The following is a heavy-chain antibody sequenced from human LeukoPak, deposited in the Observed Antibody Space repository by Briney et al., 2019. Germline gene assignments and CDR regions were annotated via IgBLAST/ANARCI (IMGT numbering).Heavy chain of an antibody. CDR1: GFTFSSYG. CDR3: ARDLYPVAWFGPGSRGVNDAFDI. CDR2: IWYDGSNK. Sequence: GRSLRLSCAASGFTFSSYGMHWVRQAPGEGLEWVAVIWYDGSNKYYADSVKGRFTISRDNSKNTLYLQMNSLRAEDTAVYYCARDLYPVAWFGPGSRGVNDAFDIWGQGTMVTVSS. D-gene: IGHD3-10*01. V-gene: IGHV3-33*01. J-gene: IGHJ3*02.